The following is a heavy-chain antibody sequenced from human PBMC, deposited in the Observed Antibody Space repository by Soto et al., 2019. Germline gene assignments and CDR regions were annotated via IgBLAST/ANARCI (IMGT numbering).Heavy chain of an antibody. Sequence: QVQLQESGPGLVKPTQTLSLTCSVSRAFINSGGFYYSWIRQPPGKGLEWLGYIFHSGSTLYNPSPGGXXTLSADTSRTQLSLYLTSVTAADTAVYYCVRGGIAGHWFDPWGQGILVTVSS. CDR1: RAFINSGGFY. CDR3: VRGGIAGHWFDP. V-gene: IGHV4-31*03. D-gene: IGHD2-15*01. CDR2: IFHSGST. J-gene: IGHJ5*02.